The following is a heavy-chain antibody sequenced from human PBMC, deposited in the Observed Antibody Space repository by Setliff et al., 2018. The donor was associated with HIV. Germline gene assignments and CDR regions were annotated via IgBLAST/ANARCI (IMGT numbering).Heavy chain of an antibody. D-gene: IGHD3-22*01. J-gene: IGHJ3*02. CDR2: ISSSSGTI. V-gene: IGHV3-48*03. CDR1: GFSFSIYE. CDR3: ARSHYDSRGYYYRGDAFDI. Sequence: GGSLRLSCAASGFSFSIYEMDWVRQAPGKGLEWLSYISSSSGTILYVDSVQVRFTISRDNAKNSLYLQRNSLRAEDTAVYYCARSHYDSRGYYYRGDAFDIWGLGTMVTVSS.